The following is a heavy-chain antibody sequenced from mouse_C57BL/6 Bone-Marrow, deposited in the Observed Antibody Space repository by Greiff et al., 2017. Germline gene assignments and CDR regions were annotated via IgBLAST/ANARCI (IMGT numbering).Heavy chain of an antibody. CDR3: ARWAGYYGFAY. Sequence: QVQLQQSGAELVRPGTSVKMSCKASGYTFTNYWIGWAKQRPGHGLEWIGEIYPRSGNTYYNEKFKGKATLTADKSSSTAYMELRSLTSEDSAVYFCARWAGYYGFAYWGQGTLVTVSA. D-gene: IGHD1-1*01. CDR1: GYTFTNYW. CDR2: IYPRSGNT. J-gene: IGHJ3*01. V-gene: IGHV1-63*01.